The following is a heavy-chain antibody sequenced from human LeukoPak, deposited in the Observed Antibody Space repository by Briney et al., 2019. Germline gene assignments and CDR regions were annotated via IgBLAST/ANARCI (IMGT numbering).Heavy chain of an antibody. CDR3: ARAVAGATIDY. Sequence: SETLSLTCTVSGGSVSSRSYYWSWIRQPPGKGLEWIGYIDHSGSTNYNPSLKSRVTMSLDTSKNQFSLKLRFVTAADTAIYFCARAVAGATIDYWGQGTLVTVSS. V-gene: IGHV4-61*01. D-gene: IGHD1-26*01. CDR1: GGSVSSRSYY. J-gene: IGHJ4*02. CDR2: IDHSGST.